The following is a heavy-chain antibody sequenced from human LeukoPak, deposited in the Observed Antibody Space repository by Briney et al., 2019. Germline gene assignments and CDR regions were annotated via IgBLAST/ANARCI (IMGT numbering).Heavy chain of an antibody. CDR2: INAGNGNT. Sequence: GSSVKVSCKASGGTFSSYAISWVRQAPGQRLEWMGWINAGNGNTKYSQKFQGRVTITRDTSASTAYMELSSLRSEDTAVYYCARDVSVAVDYWGQGTLVTVST. CDR3: ARDVSVAVDY. V-gene: IGHV1-3*01. J-gene: IGHJ4*02. D-gene: IGHD6-19*01. CDR1: GGTFSSYA.